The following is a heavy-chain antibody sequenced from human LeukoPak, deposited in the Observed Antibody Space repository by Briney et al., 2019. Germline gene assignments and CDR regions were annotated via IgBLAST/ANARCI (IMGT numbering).Heavy chain of an antibody. V-gene: IGHV3-30*18. J-gene: IGHJ4*02. CDR1: GFTFSSYG. CDR3: AKDWGTTASTDY. D-gene: IGHD3-16*01. CDR2: ISYDGSNK. Sequence: GGSLRLSCAASGFTFSSYGMHWVRQAPGKGLEWVAVISYDGSNKYYADSVKGRFTISRDNSKNTLYLQMNSLRAEDTAVYYCAKDWGTTASTDYWGQGTPVTVSS.